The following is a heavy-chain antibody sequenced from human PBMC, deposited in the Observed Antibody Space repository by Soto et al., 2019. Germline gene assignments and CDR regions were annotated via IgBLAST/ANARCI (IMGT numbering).Heavy chain of an antibody. CDR3: AQVVAGTGFDP. CDR1: GFTFSSYG. V-gene: IGHV3-30*18. CDR2: ISYDGSNK. D-gene: IGHD6-19*01. Sequence: QVQLVESGGGVVQPGRSLRLSCAASGFTFSSYGMHWVRQAPGKGLEWVAVISYDGSNKYYADSVKGRFTISRDNSKNTLYLQVNSLRAEDTAVYYCAQVVAGTGFDPWGQGTLVTVSS. J-gene: IGHJ5*02.